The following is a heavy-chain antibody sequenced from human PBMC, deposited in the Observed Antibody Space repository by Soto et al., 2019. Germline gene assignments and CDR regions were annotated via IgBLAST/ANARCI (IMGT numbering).Heavy chain of an antibody. CDR3: ARGRMETYYDFWSGYLLENWFDP. CDR1: GFTFSDYY. J-gene: IGHJ5*02. V-gene: IGHV3-11*06. CDR2: ISSSSSYT. D-gene: IGHD3-3*01. Sequence: GGSLRLSCAASGFTFSDYYMSWIRQAPGKGLEWVSYISSSSSYTNYADSVKGRFTISRDNAKNSLYLQMNSLRAEDTAVYYCARGRMETYYDFWSGYLLENWFDPWGQGTLVTVSS.